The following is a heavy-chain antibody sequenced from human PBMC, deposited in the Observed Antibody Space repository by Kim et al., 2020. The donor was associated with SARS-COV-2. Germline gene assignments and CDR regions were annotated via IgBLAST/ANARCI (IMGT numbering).Heavy chain of an antibody. CDR2: IKEDGSEN. Sequence: GGSLRLSCAASGFSLSSYWMNWVRQSPGEGPEWVSNIKEDGSENNDADSVKGRFIISRDNAKNSLYLQMNSLRGDDTAVYFCTRDPSGGSGWSRLPQYAMDVWGQGTTVTVSS. D-gene: IGHD6-13*01. V-gene: IGHV3-7*03. CDR1: GFSLSSYW. J-gene: IGHJ6*01. CDR3: TRDPSGGSGWSRLPQYAMDV.